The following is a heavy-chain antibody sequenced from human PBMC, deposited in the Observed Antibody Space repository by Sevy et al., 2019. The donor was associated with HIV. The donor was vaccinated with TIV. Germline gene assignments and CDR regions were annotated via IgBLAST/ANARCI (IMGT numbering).Heavy chain of an antibody. CDR2: ISGSGGTT. CDR1: GFTFSNYA. CDR3: ARDLPRYPGGVDY. J-gene: IGHJ4*02. Sequence: GGSLRLSCAASGFTFSNYAMSWVRQAPGKGLEWVSAISGSGGTTYYADSVKGRFAISRDNSKSTLYLQMNSLRAEDTALFYCARDLPRYPGGVDYWGQGTLVTVSS. D-gene: IGHD3-16*01. V-gene: IGHV3-23*01.